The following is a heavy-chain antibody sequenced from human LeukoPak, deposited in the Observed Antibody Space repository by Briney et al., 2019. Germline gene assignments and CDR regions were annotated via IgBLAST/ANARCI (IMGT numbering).Heavy chain of an antibody. Sequence: SSVKVSCKASGGTFSSYTISWVGQAPGQGLEWMGRIIPILGIANYAQKFQGRVTITADKSTSTAYMELSSLRSEDTAVYYCARGDDFWSGYYIGYYYYYMDVWGKGTTVTVSS. V-gene: IGHV1-69*02. J-gene: IGHJ6*03. CDR1: GGTFSSYT. CDR3: ARGDDFWSGYYIGYYYYYMDV. CDR2: IIPILGIA. D-gene: IGHD3-3*01.